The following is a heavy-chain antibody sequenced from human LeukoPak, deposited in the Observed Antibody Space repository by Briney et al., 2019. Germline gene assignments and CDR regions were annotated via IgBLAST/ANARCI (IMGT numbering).Heavy chain of an antibody. CDR1: GYTFTGYY. Sequence: GASVKVSCKASGYTFTGYYMHWVRQAPGQGLEWMGWINPNSGGTNYAQKFQGRVTMTRDTSISTAYMELSRLRSDDTAVCYCARVPGGIAAAGDLDYWGQGTLVTVSS. V-gene: IGHV1-2*02. CDR3: ARVPGGIAAAGDLDY. CDR2: INPNSGGT. D-gene: IGHD6-13*01. J-gene: IGHJ4*02.